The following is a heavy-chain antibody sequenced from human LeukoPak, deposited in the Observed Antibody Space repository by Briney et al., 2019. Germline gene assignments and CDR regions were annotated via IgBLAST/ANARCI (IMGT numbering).Heavy chain of an antibody. D-gene: IGHD2-2*01. CDR1: GFSLSNYG. J-gene: IGHJ6*02. Sequence: PGGSLRLSCAASGFSLSNYGIHWVRQAPGKGLEWVEVISYDGSNKYYADSVKGRFTISRDNSKNTLYLQMNSLRAEDTAVYYCAKDWEDIVVVPAACMDVWGQGTTVTVSS. CDR3: AKDWEDIVVVPAACMDV. CDR2: ISYDGSNK. V-gene: IGHV3-30*18.